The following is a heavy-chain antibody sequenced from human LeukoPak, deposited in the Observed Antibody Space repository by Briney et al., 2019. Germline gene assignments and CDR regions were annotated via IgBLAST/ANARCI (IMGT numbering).Heavy chain of an antibody. D-gene: IGHD3-22*01. CDR1: GGSIRSY. CDR2: IYGSGST. Sequence: SETLSLTCTVSGGSIRSYWSWIRQPAGKGLEWIGRIYGSGSTDYNPSLKSRVTISVDTSKNQFSLKLSSVTAADTAVYYCARLRGFYYDSSGYFLDYWGQGTLVTVSS. V-gene: IGHV4-4*07. J-gene: IGHJ4*02. CDR3: ARLRGFYYDSSGYFLDY.